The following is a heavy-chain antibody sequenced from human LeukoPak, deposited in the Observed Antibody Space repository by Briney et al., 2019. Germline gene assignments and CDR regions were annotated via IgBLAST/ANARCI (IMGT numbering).Heavy chain of an antibody. Sequence: NPGGSLRLSCLGSGFNFRYFWMSWVRQAPGKGLEWVSSISSSSSYIYYADSVKGRFTISRDNAKDSLYLQMNSLRAEDTAVYYCARGPPRFLEWLPGNYWGQGTLVTVSS. CDR1: GFNFRYFW. V-gene: IGHV3-21*01. D-gene: IGHD3-3*01. J-gene: IGHJ4*02. CDR2: ISSSSSYI. CDR3: ARGPPRFLEWLPGNY.